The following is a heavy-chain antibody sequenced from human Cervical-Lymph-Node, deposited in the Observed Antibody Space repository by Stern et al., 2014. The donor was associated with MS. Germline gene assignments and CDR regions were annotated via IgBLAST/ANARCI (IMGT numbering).Heavy chain of an antibody. V-gene: IGHV3-30-3*01. CDR2: ISYDGSNK. CDR3: ARDHMYYYDSSGFDY. D-gene: IGHD3-22*01. J-gene: IGHJ4*02. CDR1: GFTFSSYA. Sequence: VQLVESGGGVVQPGRSLRLSCAASGFTFSSYAMHWVRQAPGKGLEWVAVISYDGSNKYYADSVKGRFTISRDNSKNTLYLQMNSLRAEDTAVYYCARDHMYYYDSSGFDYWGQGTLVTVSS.